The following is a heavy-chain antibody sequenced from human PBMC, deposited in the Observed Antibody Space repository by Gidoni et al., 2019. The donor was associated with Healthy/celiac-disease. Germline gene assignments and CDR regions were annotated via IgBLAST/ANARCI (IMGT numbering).Heavy chain of an antibody. CDR1: GGSISSGDSY. CDR3: ASYVMITFGGVMGWFDP. Sequence: QVQLQESGPGLVKPSQTLSLTCTVSGGSISSGDSYWSWIRQPPGKGLEWIGYIYYSGSTYYNPSLKSRVTISVDTSKNQFSLKLSSVTAADTAVYYCASYVMITFGGVMGWFDPWGQGTLVTVSS. J-gene: IGHJ5*02. D-gene: IGHD3-16*01. V-gene: IGHV4-30-4*01. CDR2: IYYSGST.